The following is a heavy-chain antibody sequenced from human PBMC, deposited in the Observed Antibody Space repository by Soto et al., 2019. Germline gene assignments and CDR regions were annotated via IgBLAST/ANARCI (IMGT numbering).Heavy chain of an antibody. Sequence: GGSLRLSCAASGFTFSSYWMSWVRQAPGKGLEWVANIKQDGSEKYYVDSVKGRFTISRDNAKNSLYLQMNSLRAEDTAVYYCARAPKPRAVAGIDYFDYWGQGTLVTVSS. CDR3: ARAPKPRAVAGIDYFDY. J-gene: IGHJ4*02. D-gene: IGHD6-19*01. CDR2: IKQDGSEK. CDR1: GFTFSSYW. V-gene: IGHV3-7*01.